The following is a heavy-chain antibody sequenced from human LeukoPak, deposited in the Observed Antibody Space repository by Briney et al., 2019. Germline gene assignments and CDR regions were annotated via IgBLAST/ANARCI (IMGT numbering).Heavy chain of an antibody. CDR2: INSDGNTI. CDR3: ARDYGDAFDV. D-gene: IGHD4-17*01. J-gene: IGHJ3*01. Sequence: SGGSLRLSCAASGFTFSNSLMHWVRQGPGKGLVWVSHINSDGNTIRYADSVKGRFTISRDNAKNTLYLQMNSLRAEDTAVYYCARDYGDAFDVWGQGTMVTVSS. CDR1: GFTFSNSL. V-gene: IGHV3-74*01.